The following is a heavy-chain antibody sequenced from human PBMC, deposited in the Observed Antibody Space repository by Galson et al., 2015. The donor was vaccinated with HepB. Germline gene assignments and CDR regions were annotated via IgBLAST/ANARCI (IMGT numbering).Heavy chain of an antibody. CDR2: IIPIFGTA. J-gene: IGHJ4*02. D-gene: IGHD3-22*01. Sequence: SVKVSCKASGGTFSSYAISWVRQAPGQGLEWMGGIIPIFGTANYAQKFQGRVTITADESTSTAYMELSSLRSEDTAVYYCARGVSSRNYYDSSETLATSDYWGQGTLVTVSS. CDR3: ARGVSSRNYYDSSETLATSDY. CDR1: GGTFSSYA. V-gene: IGHV1-69*13.